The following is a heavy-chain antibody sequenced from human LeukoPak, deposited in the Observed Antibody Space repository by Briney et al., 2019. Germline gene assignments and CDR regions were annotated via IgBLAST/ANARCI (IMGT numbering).Heavy chain of an antibody. J-gene: IGHJ4*02. D-gene: IGHD5-12*01. Sequence: ASVRVSCKASGYTFTGYYMSWVRQAPGQGLEWMGWINPNSGDTNYAQKFQGGVTMTRDTSIRTAYMELSRLRSDDTAVYYCARDSGLGYSGYDLAWWGQGTLVTVSS. CDR3: ARDSGLGYSGYDLAW. CDR2: INPNSGDT. V-gene: IGHV1-2*02. CDR1: GYTFTGYY.